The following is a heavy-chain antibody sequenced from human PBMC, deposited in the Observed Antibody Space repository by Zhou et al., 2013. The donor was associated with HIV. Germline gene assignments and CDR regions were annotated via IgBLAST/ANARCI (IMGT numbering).Heavy chain of an antibody. CDR3: ARDLFSGEGDYFDH. CDR1: GYTFNSYG. CDR2: ISGNNGKT. J-gene: IGHJ4*02. V-gene: IGHV1-18*01. Sequence: QVQLVQSGAEVKKPGASVKVSCQASGYTFNSYGINWVRQAPGQGLEWMGWISGNNGKTKYAQKFQGRVTMTTDTSTSTAYMEVRSLRSDDTAVYYCARDLFSGEGDYFDHWGQGTLVTVSS. D-gene: IGHD3-10*01.